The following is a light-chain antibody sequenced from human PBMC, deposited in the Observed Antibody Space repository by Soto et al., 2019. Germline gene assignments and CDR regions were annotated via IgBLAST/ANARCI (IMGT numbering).Light chain of an antibody. Sequence: EIVMTQSPTTLSVSPGERATLSCRASQSVSSNLAWYQQRPGQAPRLLIFGASTRATGIPARFSGSGSGTEFILTISSLQSEDFAGYYCQQYRNWPYTFGQGIKLEIK. J-gene: IGKJ2*01. CDR1: QSVSSN. V-gene: IGKV3-15*01. CDR2: GAS. CDR3: QQYRNWPYT.